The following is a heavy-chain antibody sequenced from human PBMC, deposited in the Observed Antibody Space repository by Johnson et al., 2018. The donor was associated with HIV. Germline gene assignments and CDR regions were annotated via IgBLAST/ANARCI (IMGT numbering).Heavy chain of an antibody. J-gene: IGHJ3*02. V-gene: IGHV3-74*02. CDR3: AKAVTGEGAFDI. CDR1: GFIFSSYW. Sequence: EVQLVESGGGVVQPGRSRRLSCAASGFIFSSYWMHWVRQAPGKGLVWVSRINSDGSSTSYADSVKGRFTISRDNAKNTLYLQMNSLRAEDTAVYYCAKAVTGEGAFDIWGQGTMVTVSS. CDR2: INSDGSST. D-gene: IGHD7-27*01.